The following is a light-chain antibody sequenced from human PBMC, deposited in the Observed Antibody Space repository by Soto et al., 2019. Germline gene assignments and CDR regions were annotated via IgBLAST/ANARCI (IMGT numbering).Light chain of an antibody. V-gene: IGKV1-12*01. J-gene: IGKJ4*01. CDR3: QQSKTFPLT. Sequence: DIQMTQSPSSVSASVGDRVTITCRASQDINSWLTWYQQKPGKAPKVLIYIASRLQSGVPSRFSSRGSGTDFSLTISNLQPEDFATYFCQQSKTFPLTFGGGTKVDIK. CDR2: IAS. CDR1: QDINSW.